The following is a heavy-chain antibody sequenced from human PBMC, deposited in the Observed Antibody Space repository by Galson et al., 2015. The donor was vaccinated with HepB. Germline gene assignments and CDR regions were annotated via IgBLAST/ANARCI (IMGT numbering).Heavy chain of an antibody. V-gene: IGHV4-34*01. CDR1: GGSFSGYY. Sequence: ETLSLTCAVYGGSFSGYYWSWIRQPPVKGLEWIGEINHSGSTNCNPSLKSRVTISVDTSKNQSSLKLSSVTAADTAVYYCARHIGYSSSWYFITWSQGTLVTVSS. J-gene: IGHJ4*02. CDR3: ARHIGYSSSWYFIT. CDR2: INHSGST. D-gene: IGHD6-13*01.